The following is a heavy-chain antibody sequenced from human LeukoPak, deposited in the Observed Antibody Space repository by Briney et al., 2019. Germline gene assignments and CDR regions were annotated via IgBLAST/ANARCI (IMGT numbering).Heavy chain of an antibody. D-gene: IGHD6-6*01. Sequence: GASVKVSCKASGYTFTSYGISWVRQAPGQGLEWMGWISAYNGNTNYAQKLQGRVTMTTDTSTSTAYMELSSLRSEDTAVYYCARVDSSSSRNYYFDYWGQETLVTVSS. V-gene: IGHV1-18*01. CDR2: ISAYNGNT. CDR1: GYTFTSYG. J-gene: IGHJ4*02. CDR3: ARVDSSSSRNYYFDY.